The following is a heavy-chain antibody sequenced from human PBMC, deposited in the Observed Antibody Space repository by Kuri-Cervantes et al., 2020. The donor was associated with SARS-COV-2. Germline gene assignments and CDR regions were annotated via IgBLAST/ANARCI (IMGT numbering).Heavy chain of an antibody. Sequence: GGSLRLSCTASGFTFGDYAMSWVRQAPGKGLEWVGFIRSKAYGGTTEYAASVKGRFTISRDDSESIAYLQMNSLKTEDTAMYYCTRDDFWSGYYSYWGQGTLVTVSS. V-gene: IGHV3-49*04. CDR1: GFTFGDYA. CDR2: IRSKAYGGTT. D-gene: IGHD3-3*01. CDR3: TRDDFWSGYYSY. J-gene: IGHJ4*02.